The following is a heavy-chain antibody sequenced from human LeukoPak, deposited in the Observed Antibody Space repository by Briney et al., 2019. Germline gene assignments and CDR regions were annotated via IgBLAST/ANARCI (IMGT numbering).Heavy chain of an antibody. J-gene: IGHJ3*02. V-gene: IGHV4-59*01. CDR3: ARNEGSGYSAPDAFDI. CDR1: GGSISSYY. D-gene: IGHD3-22*01. CDR2: IYYSGST. Sequence: SETLSLTCTVSGGSISSYYWSWIRQPPGKGLEWIGYIYYSGSTNYNPSLKSRVTISVDTSKNQFSLKLSSVTAADTAVYYCARNEGSGYSAPDAFDIWGQGTMVTVSP.